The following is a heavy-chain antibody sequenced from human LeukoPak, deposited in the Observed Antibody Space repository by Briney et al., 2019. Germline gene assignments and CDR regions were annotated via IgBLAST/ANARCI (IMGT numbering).Heavy chain of an antibody. D-gene: IGHD6-13*01. J-gene: IGHJ4*02. CDR2: IGISGDT. V-gene: IGHV3-13*01. CDR3: ARGGIQVSGIDEIDY. CDR1: GFTLRSYD. Sequence: GGSLRLSRAASGFTLRSYDMHWVRQVTGKGLEWASAIGISGDTHYPGSVKGRFTISRENAKNSLYLQMNSLTAGDTAVYYCARGGIQVSGIDEIDYWGQGTLVTVSS.